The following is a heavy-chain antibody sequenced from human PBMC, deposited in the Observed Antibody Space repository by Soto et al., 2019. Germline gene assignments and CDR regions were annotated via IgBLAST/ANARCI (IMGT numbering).Heavy chain of an antibody. CDR1: GYTFTSYA. V-gene: IGHV1-3*01. D-gene: IGHD6-19*01. Sequence: QVQLVQSGAEVKKPGASVKVSCKASGYTFTSYAMHWVRQAPGQRLEWMGWINAGNGNTKYSQKFQGRVTITRDTSGSTAYMELSSLRSEDTAVDYCALGIAVAGYYWYFDLWGRGTLVTVSS. CDR3: ALGIAVAGYYWYFDL. CDR2: INAGNGNT. J-gene: IGHJ2*01.